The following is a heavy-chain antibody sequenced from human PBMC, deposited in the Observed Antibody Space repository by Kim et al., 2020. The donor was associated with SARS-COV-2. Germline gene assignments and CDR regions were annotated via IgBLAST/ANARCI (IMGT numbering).Heavy chain of an antibody. CDR1: RGAISNSY. CDR3: ARGRVTPDY. D-gene: IGHD2-21*02. CDR2: IYYKGNT. J-gene: IGHJ4*02. Sequence: SETLSLTCTVSRGAISNSYWSWIRQPPGKGLEWIGYIYYKGNTNYNTSLKSRVTISVDTSKNQFSLKLNSVTAADTAVYYCARGRVTPDYWGQGTLVTVSS. V-gene: IGHV4-59*13.